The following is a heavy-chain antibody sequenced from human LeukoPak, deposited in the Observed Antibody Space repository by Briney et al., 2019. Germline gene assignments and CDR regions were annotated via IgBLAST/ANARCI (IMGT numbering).Heavy chain of an antibody. D-gene: IGHD2-8*01. J-gene: IGHJ5*02. CDR1: GASISSGIYF. Sequence: SETLSLTCTVSGASISSGIYFWSWIRQPAGKGLEWIGRVQTSGGTNYNPSLESRVTISIDTSKNQFSLTLRSVTAADTAVYYCARALCINGICEWFEPWGQGTLVTVSS. CDR3: ARALCINGICEWFEP. V-gene: IGHV4-61*02. CDR2: VQTSGGT.